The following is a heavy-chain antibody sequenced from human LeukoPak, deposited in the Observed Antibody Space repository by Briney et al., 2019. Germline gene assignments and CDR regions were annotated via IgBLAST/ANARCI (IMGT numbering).Heavy chain of an antibody. CDR3: ARERDGRFFDY. CDR1: ELMFSLSGYG. Sequence: GGSLRLSCVASELMFSLSGYGMHWVRQAPGKGLEWVANINQDGSEKYFVDSVKGRFTISRDNSKNSLHLQMNTLRAEDTALYYCARERDGRFFDYWGQGTLVTVSS. D-gene: IGHD5-24*01. V-gene: IGHV3-7*01. J-gene: IGHJ4*02. CDR2: INQDGSEK.